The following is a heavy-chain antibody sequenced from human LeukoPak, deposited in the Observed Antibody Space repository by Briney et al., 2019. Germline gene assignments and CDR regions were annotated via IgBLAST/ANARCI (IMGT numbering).Heavy chain of an antibody. CDR1: GYTFTSYD. CDR2: MNPNSGNT. J-gene: IGHJ5*02. V-gene: IGHV1-8*01. D-gene: IGHD3-3*01. Sequence: VSVNVSCKASGYTFTSYDINWVRQAAGQGLEWMGWMNPNSGNTGYAQKFQGRVTMTRNTSISTAYMELSSLRSEDTAVYYCARGITIFGVVIKGWFDPWGQGTLVTVSS. CDR3: ARGITIFGVVIKGWFDP.